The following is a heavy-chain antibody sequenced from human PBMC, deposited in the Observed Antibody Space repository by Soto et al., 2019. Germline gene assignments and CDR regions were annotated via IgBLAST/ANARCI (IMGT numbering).Heavy chain of an antibody. CDR2: ISSSSSYI. J-gene: IGHJ4*02. CDR3: ARDSELRNQYYFDY. Sequence: GGSLRLSCAASGFTFSSYSMNWVCQAPGKGLEWVSSISSSSSYIYYADSVKGRFTISRDNAKNSLYLQMNSLRAEDTAVYYCARDSELRNQYYFDYWGQGTLVTVSS. V-gene: IGHV3-21*01. D-gene: IGHD1-26*01. CDR1: GFTFSSYS.